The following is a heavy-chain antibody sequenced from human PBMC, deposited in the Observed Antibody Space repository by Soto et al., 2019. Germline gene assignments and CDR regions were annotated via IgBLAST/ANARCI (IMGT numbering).Heavy chain of an antibody. CDR2: IYYSGST. CDR3: ARIAYCGGDCYLLDY. V-gene: IGHV4-31*03. CDR1: GGSISSGGYY. J-gene: IGHJ4*02. Sequence: QVQLQESGPGLVKPSQTLSLTCTVSGGSISSGGYYWSWIRQHPGKGLEWIGYIYYSGSTYYNPSLKSRVTISVDTSKNQFSLKLSSVTAADTAVYYCARIAYCGGDCYLLDYWGQGTLVTVSS. D-gene: IGHD2-21*02.